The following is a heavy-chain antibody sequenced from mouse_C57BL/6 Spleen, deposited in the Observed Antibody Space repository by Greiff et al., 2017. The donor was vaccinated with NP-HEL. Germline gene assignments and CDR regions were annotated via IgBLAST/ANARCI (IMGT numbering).Heavy chain of an antibody. CDR1: GYTFTDYY. CDR2: INPNNGGT. V-gene: IGHV1-26*01. D-gene: IGHD3-2*02. CDR3: ARGGSSGSFDY. Sequence: EVQLQQSGPELVKPGASVKISCKASGYTFTDYYMNWVKPSHGKSLEWIGDINPNNGGTSYNQKFKGKATLTVDKSSSTAYMELRSLTSEDSAVYYCARGGSSGSFDYWGQGTTLTVSS. J-gene: IGHJ2*01.